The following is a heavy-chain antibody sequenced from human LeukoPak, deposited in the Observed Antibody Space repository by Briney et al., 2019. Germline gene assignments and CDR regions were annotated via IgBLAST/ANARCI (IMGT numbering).Heavy chain of an antibody. CDR3: AELGITMIGGV. CDR1: GFTFSSYW. V-gene: IGHV3-7*01. CDR2: IKQNGSEK. D-gene: IGHD3-10*02. J-gene: IGHJ6*04. Sequence: PGGSLRLSCAASGFTFSSYWMSWVRQAPGKGLEWVANIKQNGSEKYYVDSVKGRFTISRDNAKNSLYLQMNSLRAEDTAVYYCAELGITMIGGVWGKGTTVTISS.